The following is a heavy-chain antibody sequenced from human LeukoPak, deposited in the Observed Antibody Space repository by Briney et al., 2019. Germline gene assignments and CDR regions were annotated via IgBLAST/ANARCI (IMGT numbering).Heavy chain of an antibody. CDR2: ISSSSSTI. J-gene: IGHJ3*02. V-gene: IGHV3-48*01. D-gene: IGHD3-16*02. CDR3: ALEDYVWGSYRPGGDAFDI. CDR1: GFTFSSYS. Sequence: PGGSLRLSCAASGFTFSSYSMNWVRQAPGKGLEWVSYISSSSSTIYYADSVKGRFTISRDNAKNSLYLQMNSLRAEDTAVYYCALEDYVWGSYRPGGDAFDIWGQGTMVTVSS.